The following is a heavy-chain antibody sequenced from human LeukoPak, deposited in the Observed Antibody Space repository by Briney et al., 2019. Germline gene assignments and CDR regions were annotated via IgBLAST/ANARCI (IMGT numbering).Heavy chain of an antibody. V-gene: IGHV4-59*12. D-gene: IGHD6-13*01. Sequence: SETLSLTCTVSGDSIRSYYWSWIRQPPGKGLEWIGYIYYSGSTNYNPSLKSRVTISVDTSKNQFSLKLSSVTAADTAVYYCARRRIAASGFDPWGQGTLVTVSS. CDR1: GDSIRSYY. CDR2: IYYSGST. J-gene: IGHJ5*02. CDR3: ARRRIAASGFDP.